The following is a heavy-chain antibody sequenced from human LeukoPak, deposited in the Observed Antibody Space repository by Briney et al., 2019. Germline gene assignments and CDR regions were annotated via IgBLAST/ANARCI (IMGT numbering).Heavy chain of an antibody. CDR3: ARGGSYYSDY. D-gene: IGHD1-26*01. V-gene: IGHV1-2*04. CDR1: GGTFSSYA. CDR2: INPNSGGT. Sequence: ASVKVSCKASGGTFSSYAISWVRQAPGQGLEWMGWINPNSGGTNYAQKFQGWVTMTRDTSISTAYMELSRLRSDDTAVYYCARGGSYYSDYWGQGTLVTVSS. J-gene: IGHJ4*02.